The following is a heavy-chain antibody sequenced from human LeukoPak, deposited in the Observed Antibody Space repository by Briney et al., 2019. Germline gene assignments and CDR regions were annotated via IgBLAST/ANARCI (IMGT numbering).Heavy chain of an antibody. J-gene: IGHJ4*02. CDR2: INHSGST. V-gene: IGHV4-34*01. CDR1: GGSFGGYY. D-gene: IGHD6-13*01. CDR3: ARFRIAAAGPYFDY. Sequence: SETLSLTCAVYGGSFGGYYWSWIRQPPGKGLEWIGEINHSGSTNYNPSLKSRVAISVDTSKNQFSLKLSSVTAADTAVYYCARFRIAAAGPYFDYWGQGTLVTVSS.